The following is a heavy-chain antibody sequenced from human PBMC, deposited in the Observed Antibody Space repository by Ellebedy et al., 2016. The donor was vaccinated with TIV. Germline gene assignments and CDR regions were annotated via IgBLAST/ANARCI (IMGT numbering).Heavy chain of an antibody. CDR2: ISAYNGNT. D-gene: IGHD2-2*01. CDR1: GYTFTSYG. V-gene: IGHV1-18*04. Sequence: AASGKVSCKTSGYTFTSYGISWARQAPGQGLEWMGWISAYNGNTNYAQMLQGRVTMTTDTFTSTAYMELRSLRSDDTAVYYCARYCNSTTCSNWFDPWGQGTLVTVSS. CDR3: ARYCNSTTCSNWFDP. J-gene: IGHJ5*02.